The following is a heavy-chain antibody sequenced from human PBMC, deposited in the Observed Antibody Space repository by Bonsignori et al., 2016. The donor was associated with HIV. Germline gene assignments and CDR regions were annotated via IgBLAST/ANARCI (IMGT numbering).Heavy chain of an antibody. Sequence: GSLRLSCAVHGGTFRGYYWSWIRQPPGKGLEWIGEINHSGSTNYNPSLKSRVTISVDTSKSQFSLKLGSVTAADTAVYYCARRYCSISNCLYFQHWGQGTLVTVSS. J-gene: IGHJ1*01. CDR1: GGTFRGYY. CDR2: INHSGST. D-gene: IGHD2-2*01. V-gene: IGHV4-34*01. CDR3: ARRYCSISNCLYFQH.